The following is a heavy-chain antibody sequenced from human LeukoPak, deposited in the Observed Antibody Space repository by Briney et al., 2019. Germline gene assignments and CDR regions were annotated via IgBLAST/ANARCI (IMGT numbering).Heavy chain of an antibody. V-gene: IGHV4-34*01. Sequence: SETLSLTCAAYGGSFSGYYWSWIRQPPGKGLEWIGEINHSGSTNYNPSLESRVTISVDTSKNQFSLKLSSVTAADTAVYYCARGRTYYYGSGPFDYWGQGTLVTVSS. CDR3: ARGRTYYYGSGPFDY. CDR2: INHSGST. D-gene: IGHD3-10*01. J-gene: IGHJ4*02. CDR1: GGSFSGYY.